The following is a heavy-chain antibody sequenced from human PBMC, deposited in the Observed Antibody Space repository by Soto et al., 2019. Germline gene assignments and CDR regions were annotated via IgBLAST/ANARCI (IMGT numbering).Heavy chain of an antibody. CDR1: GASVGSGDYY. V-gene: IGHV4-30-4*08. CDR3: ARPRREYGDYYFDY. J-gene: IGHJ4*02. D-gene: IGHD4-17*01. CDR2: IYTSGTT. Sequence: QVQLEESGPGLVKPSQTLSLTCNVSGASVGSGDYYWSWIRQPPGKALEWTGYIYTSGTTYHNPSLNSRVTLSLDTSKNQFSLKLTSVAAADSAVYYCARPRREYGDYYFDYWGQGIPVTVSS.